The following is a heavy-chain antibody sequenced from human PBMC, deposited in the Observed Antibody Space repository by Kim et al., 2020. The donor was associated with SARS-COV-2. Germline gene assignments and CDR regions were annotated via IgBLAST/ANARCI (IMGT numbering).Heavy chain of an antibody. CDR2: IYYSGST. J-gene: IGHJ4*02. V-gene: IGHV4-31*03. CDR3: AREPRSSSWYDY. Sequence: SETLSLTCTVSGGSISSGGYYWSWIRQHPGKGLEWIGYIYYSGSTYYNPSLKSRVTISVDTSKNQFSLKLSSVTAADTAVYYCAREPRSSSWYDYWGQGTLVTVSS. D-gene: IGHD6-13*01. CDR1: GGSISSGGYY.